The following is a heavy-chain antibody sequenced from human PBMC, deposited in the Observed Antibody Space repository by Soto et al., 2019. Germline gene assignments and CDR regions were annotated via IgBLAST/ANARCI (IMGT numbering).Heavy chain of an antibody. CDR1: GDSVSSNSAA. CDR2: TYYRSKWYN. J-gene: IGHJ6*02. Sequence: SQTLSPTCAISGDSVSSNSAAWNWIRQSPSRGLEWLGRTYYRSKWYNDYAVSVTSRITINPDTSKNQFSLQLNSVTPEVTAVYYCARDRAVVTRYYYYGMDVWGQGTTVTVSS. V-gene: IGHV6-1*01. D-gene: IGHD2-21*02. CDR3: ARDRAVVTRYYYYGMDV.